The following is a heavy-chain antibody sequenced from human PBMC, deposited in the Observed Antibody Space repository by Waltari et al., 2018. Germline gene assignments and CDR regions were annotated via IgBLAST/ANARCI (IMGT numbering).Heavy chain of an antibody. CDR1: GFTFSSYW. D-gene: IGHD2-21*01. Sequence: EVQLVESGGGLVQPGGSLRLSGAASGFTFSSYWMHWVRQPPGKGLVWVSRTNRDGSSTSYADSVKGRFTISRDNAKSTVYLQMNSLTAEDTAVYYCARINRLRNWYFDVWGRGTLVTVSS. J-gene: IGHJ2*01. CDR2: TNRDGSST. CDR3: ARINRLRNWYFDV. V-gene: IGHV3-74*01.